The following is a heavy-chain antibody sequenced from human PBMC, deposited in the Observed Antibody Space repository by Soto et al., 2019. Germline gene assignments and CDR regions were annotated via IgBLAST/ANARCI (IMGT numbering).Heavy chain of an antibody. Sequence: LRLSCAASGFTFSSYGMHWVRQAPGKGLEWVAVISYDGSNKYYADSVKGRFTISRDNSKNTLYLQMTNMDPVDTATYYCAHLYSSSWVFDYWGQGTLVTVSS. CDR3: AHLYSSSWVFDY. CDR1: GFTFSSYG. V-gene: IGHV3-30*03. D-gene: IGHD6-13*01. J-gene: IGHJ4*02. CDR2: ISYDGSNK.